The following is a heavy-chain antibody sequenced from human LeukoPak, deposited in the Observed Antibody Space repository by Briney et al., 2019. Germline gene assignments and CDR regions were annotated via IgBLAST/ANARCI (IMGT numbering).Heavy chain of an antibody. J-gene: IGHJ1*01. CDR1: GYTFTSYY. V-gene: IGHV1-46*01. Sequence: ASVKVSCKASGYTFTSYYTHWVRQAPGQGLEWTGIINPSGGSTSYAQKFQGRVTMTRDTSTSTVYMELSSLRSEDTAVYYCARSYCSGGSCYFEYFQHWGQGTLVTVSS. D-gene: IGHD2-15*01. CDR2: INPSGGST. CDR3: ARSYCSGGSCYFEYFQH.